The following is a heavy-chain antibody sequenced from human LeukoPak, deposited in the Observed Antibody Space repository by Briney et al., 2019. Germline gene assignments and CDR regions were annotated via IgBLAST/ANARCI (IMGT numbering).Heavy chain of an antibody. Sequence: SETLSLTCTVSGVSISSSNYYWAWIRQPPGKGLEWIGSIYYSESTYYNPSLKSRVTISVDTSKNQFSLKLSSVTAADTAVYYCATRTYYGGKAIFGYWGQGTLVTVSS. CDR3: ATRTYYGGKAIFGY. D-gene: IGHD4-23*01. CDR2: IYYSEST. CDR1: GVSISSSNYY. J-gene: IGHJ4*02. V-gene: IGHV4-39*01.